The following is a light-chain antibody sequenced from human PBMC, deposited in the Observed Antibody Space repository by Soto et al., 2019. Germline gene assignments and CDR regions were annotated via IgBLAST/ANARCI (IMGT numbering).Light chain of an antibody. CDR1: SSDVGNYNY. CDR3: SSYSGSNDLV. J-gene: IGLJ3*02. V-gene: IGLV2-8*01. CDR2: EVT. Sequence: QSALTQPPSASGSPGQSVTISCTGTSSDVGNYNYVSWYQQHPGKAPKVMIFEVTKRPSGVSHRFSGSKSGNTASLTVSGLQPEVEADYYCSSYSGSNDLVFGGGTKVTVL.